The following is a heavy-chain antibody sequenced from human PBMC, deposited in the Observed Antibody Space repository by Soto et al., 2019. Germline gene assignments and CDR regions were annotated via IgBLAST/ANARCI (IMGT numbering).Heavy chain of an antibody. V-gene: IGHV4-4*02. Sequence: SETLSLTCGVSGGTIRSPDWWTWVRQPPGKGLEWIGEIFQSGSTNYTPSLESRVTISVDKSKNQFSLTLTSVTAADTAVYFCARGRGRYSSGWSWFDPWGQGILVTVPQ. J-gene: IGHJ5*02. CDR3: ARGRGRYSSGWSWFDP. CDR2: IFQSGST. D-gene: IGHD6-19*01. CDR1: GGTIRSPDW.